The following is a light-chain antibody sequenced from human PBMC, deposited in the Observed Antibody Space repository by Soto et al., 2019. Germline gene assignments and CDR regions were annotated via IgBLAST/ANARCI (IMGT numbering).Light chain of an antibody. J-gene: IGKJ5*01. CDR3: QKSYSTPPNT. Sequence: DVQMTQSPSSLSASVGDRVTITCRASQSISSSLNWYQQKPGKAPKLLIYAASSLQSGVPSRFSGSGSGTDFTLTISSLQPEAFATYYCQKSYSTPPNTFGQGTRLEIK. V-gene: IGKV1-39*01. CDR1: QSISSS. CDR2: AAS.